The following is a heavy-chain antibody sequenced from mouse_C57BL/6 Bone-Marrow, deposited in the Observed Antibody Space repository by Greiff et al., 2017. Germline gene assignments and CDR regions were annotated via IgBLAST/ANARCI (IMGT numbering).Heavy chain of an antibody. J-gene: IGHJ2*01. Sequence: DVKLVESEGGLVQPGSSMKLSCTASGFTFSDYYMAWVRQVPEKGLEWVANINYDGSSTYYLDSLKSRFIISRDNAKNILYLQMSSLKSEDTATYYCARYYYGSSDFDYWGQGTTLTVSS. CDR3: ARYYYGSSDFDY. CDR1: GFTFSDYY. CDR2: INYDGSST. V-gene: IGHV5-16*01. D-gene: IGHD1-1*01.